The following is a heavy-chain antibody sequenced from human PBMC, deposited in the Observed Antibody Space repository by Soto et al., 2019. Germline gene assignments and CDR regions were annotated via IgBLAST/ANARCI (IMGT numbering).Heavy chain of an antibody. CDR1: GYTFTSYD. V-gene: IGHV1-8*01. CDR2: MNPNSGNT. Sequence: ASVKVSCKASGYTFTSYDINWVRQATGQGLEWMGWMNPNSGNTGYAQKFQGRVTMTRNTSISTAYMELSSLRSEDTAVYYCARGRIAVAGRLAFDIWGQRTMVTVSS. D-gene: IGHD6-19*01. J-gene: IGHJ3*02. CDR3: ARGRIAVAGRLAFDI.